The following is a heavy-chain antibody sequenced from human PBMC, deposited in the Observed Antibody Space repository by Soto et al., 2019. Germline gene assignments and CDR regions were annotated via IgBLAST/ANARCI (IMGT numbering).Heavy chain of an antibody. CDR3: VRDTAYCSGGTCYSSHDMDV. D-gene: IGHD2-15*01. CDR1: GFTFSSYA. CDR2: ISYDGGNK. V-gene: IGHV3-30*04. Sequence: VGSLRLSCAASGFTFSSYAMHWVRQAPGKGLEWVAVISYDGGNKYYADSVKGRFTISRDNSKNTLYLEMNSLRVEDTAVYHCVRDTAYCSGGTCYSSHDMDVWGQGTTVTVSS. J-gene: IGHJ6*02.